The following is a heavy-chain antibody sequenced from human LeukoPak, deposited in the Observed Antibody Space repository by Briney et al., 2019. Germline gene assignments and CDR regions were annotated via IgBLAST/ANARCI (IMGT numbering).Heavy chain of an antibody. CDR3: ARHILYSNYDGWYFDY. J-gene: IGHJ4*02. CDR1: GYSISSGYY. V-gene: IGHV4-38-2*01. Sequence: PSETLSLTCAVSGYSISSGYYWGWIRQPPGQGLEWIGSIYHSGSTYYNPSLKSRVTISVDTSKNQFSLKLSSVTAADTAVYYCARHILYSNYDGWYFDYWGQGTLVTVSS. D-gene: IGHD4-11*01. CDR2: IYHSGST.